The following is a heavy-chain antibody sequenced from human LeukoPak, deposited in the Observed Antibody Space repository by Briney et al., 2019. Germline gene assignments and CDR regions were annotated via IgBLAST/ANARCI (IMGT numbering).Heavy chain of an antibody. CDR1: GFTFSSYG. Sequence: PGGSLRLSCAASGFTFSSYGMHWVRQAPGKGLEWVAVISYDGSNKYYADSVKGRSTISRDNSKNTLYLQMNSLRAEDTAVYYCAKDSRYGSSSWYSGQVYWGQGTLVTVSS. CDR3: AKDSRYGSSSWYSGQVY. V-gene: IGHV3-30*18. CDR2: ISYDGSNK. J-gene: IGHJ4*02. D-gene: IGHD6-13*01.